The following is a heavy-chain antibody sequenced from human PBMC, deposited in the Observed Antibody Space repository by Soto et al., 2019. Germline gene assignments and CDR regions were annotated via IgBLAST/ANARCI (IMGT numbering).Heavy chain of an antibody. Sequence: ASVKVSCEASGYTFTSYAMHWVRQAPGQRLDWMGWSNAGNGNTKYSQEFQGRVTITRDTSASTAYMELSSLRSEDMAVYYCARGQYSGSPDVAYDIWGQGTMVTVSS. J-gene: IGHJ3*02. V-gene: IGHV1-3*02. CDR2: SNAGNGNT. CDR1: GYTFTSYA. CDR3: ARGQYSGSPDVAYDI. D-gene: IGHD1-26*01.